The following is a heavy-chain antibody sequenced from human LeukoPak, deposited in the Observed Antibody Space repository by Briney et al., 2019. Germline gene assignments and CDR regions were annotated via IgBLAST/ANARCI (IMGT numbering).Heavy chain of an antibody. V-gene: IGHV4-34*01. CDR1: GGSFSGYY. Sequence: PSETLSLTCAVYGGSFSGYYWSWIRQPPGKGLEWIGDVGHSGSADYNPSLKSRVTVSADPSKTQFSLKLTSVTVADTAVYYCATRGDYSDTSGNSYDALDIWGQGTMVTVSS. CDR3: ATRGDYSDTSGNSYDALDI. CDR2: VGHSGSA. D-gene: IGHD3-22*01. J-gene: IGHJ3*02.